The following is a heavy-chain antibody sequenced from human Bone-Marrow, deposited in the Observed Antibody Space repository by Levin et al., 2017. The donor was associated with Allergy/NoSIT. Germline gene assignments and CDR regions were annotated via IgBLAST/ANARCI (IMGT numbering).Heavy chain of an antibody. CDR3: AGSLRIQVVCTRTYYYYRMGV. CDR2: INHSGST. CDR1: GGSFSGYY. J-gene: IGHJ6*02. Sequence: SETLSLTCAVYGGSFSGYYWNWIRQPPGKGLEWLGEINHSGSTNYNPALKSRVTLSVDTSKNQFSLKLTSVTAADTAVYYCAGSLRIQVVCTRTYYYYRMGVWGQGTPVTVSS. D-gene: IGHD3-22*01. V-gene: IGHV4-34*01.